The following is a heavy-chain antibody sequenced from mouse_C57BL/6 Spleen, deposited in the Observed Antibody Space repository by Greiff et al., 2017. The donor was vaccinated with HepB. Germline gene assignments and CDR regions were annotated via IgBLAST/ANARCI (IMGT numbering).Heavy chain of an antibody. CDR1: GYTFTDYE. CDR3: TRRTPGYGCPDY. Sequence: QVQLQQPGAELVRPGASVTLSCKASGYTFTDYEMHWVKQTPVHGLEWIGAIDPETGGTAYNQKFKGKAILTADKSSSTAYMKLRSLTSEDSAVYYCTRRTPGYGCPDYWGQGTTLTVSS. D-gene: IGHD1-1*01. V-gene: IGHV1-15*01. J-gene: IGHJ2*01. CDR2: IDPETGGT.